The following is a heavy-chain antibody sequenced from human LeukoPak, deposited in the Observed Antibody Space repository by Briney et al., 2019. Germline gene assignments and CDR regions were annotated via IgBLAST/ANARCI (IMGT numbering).Heavy chain of an antibody. CDR3: ARAFRGRPIQYQSDF. J-gene: IGHJ4*02. V-gene: IGHV5-51*01. Sequence: GESLKISCEASGYNFPTQWIGWVRQKPGKGLEWMGIIYPGDSDTLYNPSFVGQVTISADTSISTAYLQWSSLKASDTATYFCARAFRGRPIQYQSDFWGQGTLVTVSS. D-gene: IGHD2-2*01. CDR2: IYPGDSDT. CDR1: GYNFPTQW.